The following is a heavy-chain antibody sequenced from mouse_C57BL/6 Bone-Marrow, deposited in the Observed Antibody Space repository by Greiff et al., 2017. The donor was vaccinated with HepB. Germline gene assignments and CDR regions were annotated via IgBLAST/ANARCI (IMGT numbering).Heavy chain of an antibody. Sequence: QVQLKQPGAELVMPGASVKLSCKASGYTFTSYWMHWVKQRPGQGLEWIGEIDPSDSYTNYNQKFKGKSTLTVDKSSSTAYMQLSSRTSEDSAVYYCARSWLLRFLFAYWGQGTLVTVSA. CDR1: GYTFTSYW. J-gene: IGHJ3*01. CDR3: ARSWLLRFLFAY. D-gene: IGHD2-3*01. V-gene: IGHV1-69*01. CDR2: IDPSDSYT.